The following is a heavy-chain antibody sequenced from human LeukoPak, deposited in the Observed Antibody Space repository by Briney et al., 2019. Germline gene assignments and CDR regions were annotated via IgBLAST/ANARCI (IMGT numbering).Heavy chain of an antibody. V-gene: IGHV3-30*02. CDR3: SKSHYGSGSYYPVGDH. Sequence: GGSLRLSCATSGFTFSNYGMHWVRQAPGKGLEWVAFIRYDGRDTYYANSMKGRFTISRDNSKNTLYLQMNSLRAEDTAVYYCSKSHYGSGSYYPVGDHWGQGTLVTVSS. J-gene: IGHJ4*02. CDR1: GFTFSNYG. D-gene: IGHD3-10*01. CDR2: IRYDGRDT.